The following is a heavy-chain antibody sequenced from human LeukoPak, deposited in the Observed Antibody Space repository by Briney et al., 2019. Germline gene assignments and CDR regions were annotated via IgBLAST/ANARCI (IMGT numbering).Heavy chain of an antibody. D-gene: IGHD3-22*01. J-gene: IGHJ4*02. CDR1: GFTFNSYS. CDR2: ISSGSNTI. CDR3: ARRLHDSRGYQSPLRL. Sequence: PGGSLRLSCAASGFTFNSYSMNWVRQAPGKGLEWVSYISSGSNTIFYADSVRGRFTISRDNAKNSLYLQLNSLRAEDTAVYYCARRLHDSRGYQSPLRLWGQGTLVTISS. V-gene: IGHV3-48*04.